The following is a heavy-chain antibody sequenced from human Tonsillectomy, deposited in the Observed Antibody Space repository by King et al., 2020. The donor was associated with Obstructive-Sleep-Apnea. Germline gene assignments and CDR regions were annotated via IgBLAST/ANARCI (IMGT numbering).Heavy chain of an antibody. CDR1: GFTFSSYW. Sequence: VQLVESGGGLVQPGGSLRLSCAASGFTFSSYWMSWVRQAPGKGLEWVANIKEDGSEEYYVDSVKGRFTISRDNAKNSLYLQMKSLRAEDTAVYYCSREDNYNTCDPWGQGTLVTVSS. CDR3: SREDNYNTCDP. V-gene: IGHV3-7*01. J-gene: IGHJ5*02. CDR2: IKEDGSEE. D-gene: IGHD4-11*01.